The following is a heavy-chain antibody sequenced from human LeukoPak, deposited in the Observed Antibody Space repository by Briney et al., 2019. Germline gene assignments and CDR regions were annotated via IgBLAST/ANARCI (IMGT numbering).Heavy chain of an antibody. V-gene: IGHV1-69*13. CDR1: GGTFSSYA. D-gene: IGHD4-23*01. CDR3: ARFYGGNSGMLPRATFDI. CDR2: IIPIFGTA. J-gene: IGHJ3*02. Sequence: SVKVSCKASGGTFSSYAISWVRQAPGQGLEWMGGIIPIFGTANYAQKFQGRVTITADESTSTAYMELSSLRSEDTAVYYCARFYGGNSGMLPRATFDIWGQGTMVTVSS.